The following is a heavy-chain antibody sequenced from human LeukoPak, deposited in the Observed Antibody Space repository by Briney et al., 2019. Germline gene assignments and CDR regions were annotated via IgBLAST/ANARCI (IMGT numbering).Heavy chain of an antibody. D-gene: IGHD3-9*01. CDR2: ISAYNGNT. CDR1: GYTFTSYG. Sequence: APVKVSCKASGYTFTSYGISWVRQAPGQGLEWMGWISAYNGNTNYAQKLQGRVTMTTDTSTSTAYMELRSLRSDDTAVYYCASTPPDDILTGYPPKVDVHYGMDVWGQGTTVTVSS. J-gene: IGHJ6*02. V-gene: IGHV1-18*01. CDR3: ASTPPDDILTGYPPKVDVHYGMDV.